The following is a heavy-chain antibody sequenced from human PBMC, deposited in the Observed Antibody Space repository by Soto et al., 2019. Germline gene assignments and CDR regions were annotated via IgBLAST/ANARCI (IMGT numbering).Heavy chain of an antibody. D-gene: IGHD6-19*01. J-gene: IGHJ4*02. CDR2: ISSSGSTI. CDR1: GFTFSSYE. V-gene: IGHV3-48*03. CDR3: AKVSASTSGWYGSGWGTFDS. Sequence: GGSLRLSCAASGFTFSSYEMNWVRQAPGKGLEWVSYISSSGSTIYYADSVKGRFAISRDNAKNSLYLQMNSLRAEDTAVYYCAKVSASTSGWYGSGWGTFDSWGQGTLVTVSS.